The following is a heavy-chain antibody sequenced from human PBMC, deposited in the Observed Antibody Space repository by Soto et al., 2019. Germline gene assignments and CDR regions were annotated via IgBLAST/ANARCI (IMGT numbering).Heavy chain of an antibody. Sequence: EVQLVESGGGLVQPGGSLRLSCAASGFTFSSYWMSWVRQAPGKGLEWVANIKQDGSEKYYVDSVKGRFTISRDNDKNSLYMQTNSLRAEDTAVYYCARVEQQLGRPSGMDVWGPGNTVTVSS. D-gene: IGHD6-13*01. CDR3: ARVEQQLGRPSGMDV. J-gene: IGHJ6*02. V-gene: IGHV3-7*05. CDR1: GFTFSSYW. CDR2: IKQDGSEK.